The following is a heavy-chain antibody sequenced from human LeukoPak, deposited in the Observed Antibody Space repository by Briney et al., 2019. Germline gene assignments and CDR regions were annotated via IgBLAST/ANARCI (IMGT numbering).Heavy chain of an antibody. CDR1: GYTFTSYD. J-gene: IGHJ6*03. Sequence: ASVKVSCKASGYTFTSYDINWVRQATGQWLEWMGWISAYNGNTNYAQKLQGRVTMTTDTSTSTAYMELRSLRSDDTAVYYCAREVELVPDYYYYYMDVWGKGTTVTVSS. CDR3: AREVELVPDYYYYYMDV. V-gene: IGHV1-18*01. CDR2: ISAYNGNT. D-gene: IGHD6-6*01.